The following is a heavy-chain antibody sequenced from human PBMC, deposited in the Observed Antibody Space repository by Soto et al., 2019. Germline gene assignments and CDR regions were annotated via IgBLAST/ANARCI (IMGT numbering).Heavy chain of an antibody. V-gene: IGHV3-30-3*01. J-gene: IGHJ4*02. Sequence: QVQLVESGGGVVQPGRSLRLSCAASGFTFSSYAIHWVRQAPGKGLEWVAVISYDGSNKYYADSVKGRFTISRDNSKNTLYLQMNSLRAEDTAVYYCARLLLDGATWDYWGQGTLVTVSS. CDR1: GFTFSSYA. CDR3: ARLLLDGATWDY. CDR2: ISYDGSNK. D-gene: IGHD1-26*01.